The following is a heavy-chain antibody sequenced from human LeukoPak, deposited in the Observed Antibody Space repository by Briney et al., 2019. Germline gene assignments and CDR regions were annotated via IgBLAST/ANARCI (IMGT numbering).Heavy chain of an antibody. CDR3: EKDSHLDV. D-gene: IGHD2-15*01. CDR2: INHSGST. V-gene: IGHV4-34*01. J-gene: IGHJ6*02. CDR1: GGSFSGYY. Sequence: PPETLSLTCAVYGGSFSGYYWSWIRQPPGKGLGWIGEINHSGSTNYNPSLKSRVTISVDTSKNQFSLKLSSVTAADTAVYYCEKDSHLDVWGQGTTVTVSS.